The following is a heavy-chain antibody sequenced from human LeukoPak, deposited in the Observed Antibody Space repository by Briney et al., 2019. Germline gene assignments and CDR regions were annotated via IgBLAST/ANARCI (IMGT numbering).Heavy chain of an antibody. CDR2: INPNSGGT. J-gene: IGHJ6*03. D-gene: IGHD2-2*01. V-gene: IGHV1-2*02. CDR1: GYTFTGYY. Sequence: GASVKVSCKASGYTFTGYYMHWVRQAPGQGLEWMGWINPNSGGTNYAQKFQGRVTMTRDTSISTAYMELSRLRSDDTAVYYCARVAVPATLNYYMDVWGKGTSVTVSS. CDR3: ARVAVPATLNYYMDV.